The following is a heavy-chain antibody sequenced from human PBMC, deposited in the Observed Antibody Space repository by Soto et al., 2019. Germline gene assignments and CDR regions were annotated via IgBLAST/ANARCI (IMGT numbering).Heavy chain of an antibody. CDR2: IYYSGST. CDR1: GGSISSGGYY. J-gene: IGHJ4*02. V-gene: IGHV4-31*03. D-gene: IGHD6-19*01. Sequence: SETLSLTCTVSGGSISSGGYYWSWIRQHPGKGLEWIGYIYYSGSTYYNPSLKSRVTISVDTSKNQFSLKLSSVTAADTAVYYCARTTGIAVAGYFDYWGQGTLVTVSS. CDR3: ARTTGIAVAGYFDY.